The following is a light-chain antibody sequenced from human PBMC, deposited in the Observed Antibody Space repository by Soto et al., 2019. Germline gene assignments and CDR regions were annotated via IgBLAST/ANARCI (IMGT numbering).Light chain of an antibody. CDR2: SAS. CDR3: QRLTRT. CDR1: QCIRNY. J-gene: IGKJ4*01. V-gene: IGKV1-9*01. Sequence: DIQLTQSPSFLSASVGDRVTITCRASQCIRNYLAWYQQKPGKAPKLLISSASPLQRGVPSRFSGSGSGTEFTLPVRSMQPEDFATYYCQRLTRTFGGGTKVAIK.